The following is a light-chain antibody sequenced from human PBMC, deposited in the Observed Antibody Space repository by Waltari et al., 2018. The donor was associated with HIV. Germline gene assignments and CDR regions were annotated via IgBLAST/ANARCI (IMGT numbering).Light chain of an antibody. Sequence: QSVLTQPPSVSEAPRQRVTISCSGSSSNIGNNAVNWYQQLPGKAPKLLIYYDVLLPSGVSDRFSGSKSGTSASLAISGLQSEDEADYYCAAWDDSLSGLVFGGGTKVTVL. CDR2: YDV. J-gene: IGLJ3*02. CDR1: SSNIGNNA. CDR3: AAWDDSLSGLV. V-gene: IGLV1-36*01.